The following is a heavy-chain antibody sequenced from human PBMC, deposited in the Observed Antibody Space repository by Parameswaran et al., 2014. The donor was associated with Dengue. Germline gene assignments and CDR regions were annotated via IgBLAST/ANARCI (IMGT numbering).Heavy chain of an antibody. Sequence: ASVKVSCKASGYTFTDYYIHWVRQAPGQGLEWMGWINPNTGGTNYAQRFQDRVTMTRDTSISTASMELRRLRSDDTAVYYCARYGITTGSKNHYLVGWFDPWGQGTLVTVSS. V-gene: IGHV1-2*02. CDR2: INPNTGGT. CDR3: ARYGITTGSKNHYLVGWFDP. J-gene: IGHJ5*02. D-gene: IGHD3-22*01. CDR1: GYTFTDYY.